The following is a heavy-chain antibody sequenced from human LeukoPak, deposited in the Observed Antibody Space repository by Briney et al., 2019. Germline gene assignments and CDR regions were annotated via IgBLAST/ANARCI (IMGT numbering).Heavy chain of an antibody. J-gene: IGHJ4*02. Sequence: GGSLRLSCAASGFTFSSYAMSWVRQAPGKGLEWVSSISGSRGSTYYADSVKGRFTISRDNFKNTLYLQMKSLRAEDTAVYYCAKTDSSDYSYYFDYWGQGTLVTVSS. V-gene: IGHV3-23*01. D-gene: IGHD3-22*01. CDR3: AKTDSSDYSYYFDY. CDR2: ISGSRGST. CDR1: GFTFSSYA.